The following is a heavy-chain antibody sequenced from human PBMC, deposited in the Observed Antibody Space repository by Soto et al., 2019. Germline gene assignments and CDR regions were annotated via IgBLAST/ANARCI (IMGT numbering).Heavy chain of an antibody. CDR1: GYTFTSAG. D-gene: IGHD3-10*01. J-gene: IGHJ4*02. CDR2: SSVYNGNI. V-gene: IGHV1-18*01. CDR3: ARDLDGSGSYYTDY. Sequence: QVQLVQSGAEVKNPGTSVKVSCKASGYTFTSAGISWVRQAPGQGLEWMGWSSVYNGNIKYAQKLQGRVTMTTDTSTSTAYMELRSLTSDDTAVYYCARDLDGSGSYYTDYWGQGTLVTVSA.